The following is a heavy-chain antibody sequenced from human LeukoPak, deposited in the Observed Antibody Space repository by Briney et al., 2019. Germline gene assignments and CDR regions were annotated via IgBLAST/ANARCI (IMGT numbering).Heavy chain of an antibody. CDR3: ARGRAGRGAMVRGVTSYFDY. CDR2: INHSGST. D-gene: IGHD3-10*01. V-gene: IGHV4-34*01. Sequence: NPSETLSLTCAVYGVSFSGYYWSWIRQPPGKGLEWIGEINHSGSTNYNPSLKSRVTISVDTSKNQFSLKLSSVTAADTAVYYCARGRAGRGAMVRGVTSYFDYWGQGTLVTVSS. J-gene: IGHJ4*02. CDR1: GVSFSGYY.